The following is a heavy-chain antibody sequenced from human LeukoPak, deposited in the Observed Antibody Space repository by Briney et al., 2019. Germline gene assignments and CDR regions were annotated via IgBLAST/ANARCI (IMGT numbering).Heavy chain of an antibody. CDR1: GGSISGYY. D-gene: IGHD6-13*01. CDR2: INHSGST. V-gene: IGHV4-34*01. Sequence: SETLSLTCAVYGGSISGYYWSWIRQPPGKGLEWIGEINHSGSTNYNPSLKSRVTISVDTSKNQFSLKLSSVTAADTAVYYCARAVPTRAAVGGWFDPWGQGTLVTVSS. CDR3: ARAVPTRAAVGGWFDP. J-gene: IGHJ5*02.